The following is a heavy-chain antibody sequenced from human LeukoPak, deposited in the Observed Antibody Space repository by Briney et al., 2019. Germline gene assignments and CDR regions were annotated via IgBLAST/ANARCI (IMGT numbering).Heavy chain of an antibody. Sequence: GASVKVSCKASGYTFTSYGISWVRQAPGQGLEWMGWISAYNGNTNYAQKLQGRVTMTTDTSTSTAYMELRSLRSDDTAVYYCASSPTYYYHYGMDVWGQGTTVTVSS. V-gene: IGHV1-18*01. CDR1: GYTFTSYG. CDR3: ASSPTYYYHYGMDV. CDR2: ISAYNGNT. J-gene: IGHJ6*02.